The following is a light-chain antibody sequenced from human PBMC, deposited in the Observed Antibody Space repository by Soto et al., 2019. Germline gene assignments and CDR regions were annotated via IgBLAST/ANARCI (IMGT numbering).Light chain of an antibody. J-gene: IGKJ1*01. Sequence: EIVMTQSPATLSVSPGERATLSCRASQSVSNNLAWYQQKPGQAPRLLIYGASTRATGIPARFSGSGSGTEFTLTISILQSEYFAVYYCQQYNTWPWTFGQGTKVEIK. CDR2: GAS. CDR3: QQYNTWPWT. CDR1: QSVSNN. V-gene: IGKV3-15*01.